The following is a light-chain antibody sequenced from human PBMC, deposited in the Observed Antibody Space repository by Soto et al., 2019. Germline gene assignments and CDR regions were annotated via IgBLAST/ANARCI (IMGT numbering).Light chain of an antibody. CDR1: QSVSTSY. CDR2: GAS. CDR3: QQYGNSRGT. V-gene: IGKV3-20*01. J-gene: IGKJ1*01. Sequence: DIVLTQSPGTLSLSPGDRATLSCRASQSVSTSYLAWYQQKPGQAPRLLIYGASSRATGIPDRFSGSGSGTDFTLTISGVEPEDFAVYYCQQYGNSRGTFGQGTKVDIK.